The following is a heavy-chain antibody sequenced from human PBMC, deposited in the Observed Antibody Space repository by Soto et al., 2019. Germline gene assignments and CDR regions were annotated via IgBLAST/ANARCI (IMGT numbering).Heavy chain of an antibody. CDR3: AKGDCGGDCYSFYAFDI. J-gene: IGHJ3*02. Sequence: QVQLVESGGGVVQPGRSLRLSCAASGFTFSSYGMHWVRQAPGKGLEWVAVISYDGSNKYYADSVKGRFTISRDNSKNTRYLQMNSLRAEDTAVYYCAKGDCGGDCYSFYAFDIWGQGTMVTVSS. V-gene: IGHV3-30*18. CDR1: GFTFSSYG. D-gene: IGHD2-21*02. CDR2: ISYDGSNK.